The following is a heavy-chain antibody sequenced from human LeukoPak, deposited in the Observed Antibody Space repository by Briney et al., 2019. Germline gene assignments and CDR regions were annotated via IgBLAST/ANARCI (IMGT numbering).Heavy chain of an antibody. CDR3: AKVETAAAATLRGFDY. CDR2: IGGSGGST. Sequence: GGSLRLSCAASGFTFSSYAMSWVRQAPGKGLEWVSSIGGSGGSTYYADSVRGRFTISRDNSKNTLYLQMNSLRAEDTAVYYCAKVETAAAATLRGFDYWGQGTLVTVSS. J-gene: IGHJ4*02. V-gene: IGHV3-23*01. D-gene: IGHD6-13*01. CDR1: GFTFSSYA.